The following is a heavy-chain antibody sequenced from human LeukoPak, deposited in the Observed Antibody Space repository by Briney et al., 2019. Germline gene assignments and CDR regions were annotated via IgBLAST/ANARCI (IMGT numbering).Heavy chain of an antibody. Sequence: PSETLSLTCTVSGGSISSSSYYWGWIRQPPGKGLEWIGSIYYSGSTYYNPSLKSRVTTSVDTSKNQFSLKVSSVTAADTAVYYCARDRGRIVGATPDYWGQGTLVTVSS. D-gene: IGHD1-26*01. CDR1: GGSISSSSYY. CDR2: IYYSGST. J-gene: IGHJ4*02. CDR3: ARDRGRIVGATPDY. V-gene: IGHV4-39*07.